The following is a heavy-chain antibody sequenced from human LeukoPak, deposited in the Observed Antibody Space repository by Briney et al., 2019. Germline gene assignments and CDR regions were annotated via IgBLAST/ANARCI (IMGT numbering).Heavy chain of an antibody. CDR2: ISYDGSNK. D-gene: IGHD1-26*01. V-gene: IGHV3-30-3*01. CDR3: AMEGYSGNYPAY. CDR1: GFTFSGYP. J-gene: IGHJ4*02. Sequence: GGSLRLSCAASGFTFSGYPIHWVRQAPGKGLEWVAVISYDGSNKYYADSVKGRFTISRDNSKNTLYLQMNSLRAEDTAVYYCAMEGYSGNYPAYWGQGTLVTVSS.